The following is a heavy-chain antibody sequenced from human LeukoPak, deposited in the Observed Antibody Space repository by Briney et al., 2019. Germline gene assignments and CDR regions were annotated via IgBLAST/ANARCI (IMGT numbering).Heavy chain of an antibody. V-gene: IGHV3-53*01. CDR2: IYSGGST. D-gene: IGHD6-19*01. CDR1: GFTVSSNY. Sequence: PGGSLRLSCAASGFTVSSNYMSWVRQAPGKGLEWVSVIYSGGSTYYADSVKGRFTISRGNSKNTLYLQMNSLRAEDTAVYYCARDIGSGWYDYWGQGTLVTVSS. J-gene: IGHJ4*02. CDR3: ARDIGSGWYDY.